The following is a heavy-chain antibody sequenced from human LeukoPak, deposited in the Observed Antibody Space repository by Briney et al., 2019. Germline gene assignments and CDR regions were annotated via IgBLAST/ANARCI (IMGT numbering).Heavy chain of an antibody. CDR2: ISGSGVTT. Sequence: GGSLRLSCAASGFTFSSYGMSWVRRAPGKGLEWVSVISGSGVTTYYADSVKGRFTISRDNSKNTLYLQMNSLRAEDTAVYYCAKLTSVVTIAGINYWGQGTLVIVSS. D-gene: IGHD4-23*01. V-gene: IGHV3-23*01. CDR1: GFTFSSYG. CDR3: AKLTSVVTIAGINY. J-gene: IGHJ4*02.